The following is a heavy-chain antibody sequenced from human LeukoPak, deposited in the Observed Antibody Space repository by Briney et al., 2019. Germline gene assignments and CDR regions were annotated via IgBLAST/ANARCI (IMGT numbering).Heavy chain of an antibody. CDR1: GFTFSSYA. CDR2: ISGSGGST. Sequence: GGSLRLSCAASGFTFSSYAMSWVRQAPGKGLEWVSAISGSGGSTYYADSVKGRFTISRDNAKNSLYLRMNSLRAEDTAVYYCARVGGPYYFDYWGQGTLVTVSS. V-gene: IGHV3-23*01. J-gene: IGHJ4*02. CDR3: ARVGGPYYFDY.